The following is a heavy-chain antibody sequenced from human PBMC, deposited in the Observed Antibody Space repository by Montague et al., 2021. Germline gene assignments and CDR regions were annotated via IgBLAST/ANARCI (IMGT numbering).Heavy chain of an antibody. CDR1: GDSINFYY. Sequence: SETLSLTCTVSGDSINFYYWSWTRQPPGKGLEWIGYVYYTGTTNYNPSLKSRVTISVDTSRNQFFLNVNSVTAADMAVYYCARKGTNWDYWGQGTLVTVSS. J-gene: IGHJ4*02. D-gene: IGHD2-8*01. CDR2: VYYTGTT. V-gene: IGHV4-59*01. CDR3: ARKGTNWDY.